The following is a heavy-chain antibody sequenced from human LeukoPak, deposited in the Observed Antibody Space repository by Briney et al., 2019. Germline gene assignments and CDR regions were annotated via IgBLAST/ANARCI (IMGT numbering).Heavy chain of an antibody. V-gene: IGHV4-38-2*02. CDR1: GGSISSGYY. D-gene: IGHD1-14*01. J-gene: IGHJ3*02. CDR3: ARDIHVPRIREPYFDI. CDR2: IYHSGST. Sequence: PSETLSLTCTVSGGSISSGYYWGWIRQPPGKGLEWIGSIYHSGSTNYNPSLKGRVTISVDTSKNQFSLKLSSVTAADTAVYYCARDIHVPRIREPYFDIWGEGTLVTVSS.